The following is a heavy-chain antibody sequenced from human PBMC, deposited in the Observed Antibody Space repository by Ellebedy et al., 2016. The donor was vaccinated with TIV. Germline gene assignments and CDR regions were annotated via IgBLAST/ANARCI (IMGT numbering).Heavy chain of an antibody. Sequence: SETLSLXCNVSGGTISSTNYYWGWIRQSPEKGLEWIGSIYHSGSTYYNPSLKGRLTISLDTTKNQFSLRLDSVTAADTAVYYCASSPSGYEIPYWGQGTLVTVSS. D-gene: IGHD5-12*01. J-gene: IGHJ4*02. CDR1: GGTISSTNYY. CDR3: ASSPSGYEIPY. V-gene: IGHV4-39*07. CDR2: IYHSGST.